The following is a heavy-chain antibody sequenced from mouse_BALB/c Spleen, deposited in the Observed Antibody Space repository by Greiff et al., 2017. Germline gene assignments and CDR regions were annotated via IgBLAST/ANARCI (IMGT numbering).Heavy chain of an antibody. V-gene: IGHV5-17*02. CDR1: GFTFSSFG. D-gene: IGHD1-1*01. CDR3: ARRAITTVADFDY. Sequence: EVKLMESGGGLVQPGGSRKLSCAASGFTFSSFGMHWVRQAPEKGLEWVAYISSGSSTIYYADTVKGRFTISRDNPKNTLFLQMTSLRSEDTAMYYCARRAITTVADFDYWGQGTTLTVSS. CDR2: ISSGSSTI. J-gene: IGHJ2*01.